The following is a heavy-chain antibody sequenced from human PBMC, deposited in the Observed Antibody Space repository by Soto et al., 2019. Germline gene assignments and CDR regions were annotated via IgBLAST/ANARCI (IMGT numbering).Heavy chain of an antibody. CDR2: VRGDNGHR. CDR3: ARDLGYCRSGTCYREWFDP. V-gene: IGHV1-18*01. CDR1: GYTFSTHG. J-gene: IGHJ5*02. D-gene: IGHD2-15*01. Sequence: QVQLVQSGAEVKKPGASVKVSCKASGYTFSTHGISWVRQVPGQGLEWMGWVRGDNGHRNYAQRLQGRDTMTTDTSTNTAYMELRSLRSDDTAVYYCARDLGYCRSGTCYREWFDPWGQGTLVTVSS.